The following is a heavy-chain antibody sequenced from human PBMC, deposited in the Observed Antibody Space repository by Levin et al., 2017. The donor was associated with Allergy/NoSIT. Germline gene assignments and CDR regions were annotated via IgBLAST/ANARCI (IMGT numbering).Heavy chain of an antibody. J-gene: IGHJ5*02. CDR3: ARQIGGLTYYDFWSGDYPINWFDP. D-gene: IGHD3-3*01. Sequence: GESLKISCKASGYTFTSYDINWVRQATGQGLEWMGWMNPNSGNTGYAQKFQGRVTMTRNTSISTAYMELSSLRSEDTAVYYCARQIGGLTYYDFWSGDYPINWFDPWGQGTLVTVSS. CDR2: MNPNSGNT. V-gene: IGHV1-8*01. CDR1: GYTFTSYD.